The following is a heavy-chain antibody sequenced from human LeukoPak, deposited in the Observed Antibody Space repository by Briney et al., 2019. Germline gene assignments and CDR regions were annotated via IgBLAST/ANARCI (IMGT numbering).Heavy chain of an antibody. Sequence: PGGSLRLSCAAFGFTFSTHWMSWVRQAPGEGLESVANIKQDGSEKYYADSVKGRFTISRDNAKNSLYLQMNSLKAEDTAVYYCARIPVEPRFDYWGQGTLVTVSS. V-gene: IGHV3-7*01. CDR2: IKQDGSEK. D-gene: IGHD4-23*01. CDR1: GFTFSTHW. J-gene: IGHJ4*02. CDR3: ARIPVEPRFDY.